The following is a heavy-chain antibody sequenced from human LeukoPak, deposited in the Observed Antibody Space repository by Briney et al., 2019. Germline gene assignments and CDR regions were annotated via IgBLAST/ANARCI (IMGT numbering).Heavy chain of an antibody. CDR2: ISGSGGST. D-gene: IGHD3-16*01. V-gene: IGHV3-23*01. CDR1: GFTFSSYA. CDR3: AKIPSIMITFGGVIPFDY. Sequence: SGGSLRLSCAAPGFTFSSYAMHWVRQAPGKGLEWVSAISGSGGSTYYADSVKGRFTISRDNSKNTLYLQMNSLRAEDTAVYYCAKIPSIMITFGGVIPFDYWGQGTLVTVSS. J-gene: IGHJ4*02.